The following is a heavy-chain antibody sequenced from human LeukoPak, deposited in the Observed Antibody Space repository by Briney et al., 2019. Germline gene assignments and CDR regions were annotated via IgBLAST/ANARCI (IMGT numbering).Heavy chain of an antibody. V-gene: IGHV3-11*05. Sequence: PGRSLRLSCAASGFTFSDYYMSWIRQGPGKGLECVSSISSSSSYTNYADSVKGRFTISRDNAKNSLYLQMNSLRAEDTAVYYCARVMAATGTTVDYWGQGTLVTVSS. CDR3: ARVMAATGTTVDY. D-gene: IGHD1-1*01. CDR2: ISSSSSYT. CDR1: GFTFSDYY. J-gene: IGHJ4*02.